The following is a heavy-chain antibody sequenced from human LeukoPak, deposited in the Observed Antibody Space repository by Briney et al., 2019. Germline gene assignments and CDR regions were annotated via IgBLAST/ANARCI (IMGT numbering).Heavy chain of an antibody. CDR2: IYYSGST. CDR1: GGSISSHY. V-gene: IGHV4-59*11. CDR3: ARGGKKSVWGSYRLTYFDY. J-gene: IGHJ4*02. Sequence: SETLSLTCTVSGGSISSHYWSWIRQPPGKGLEWIGYIYYSGSTNYNPSLKSRVTISVDTSKNQFSLKLSSVTAADTAVYYCARGGKKSVWGSYRLTYFDYWGQGTLVTVSS. D-gene: IGHD3-16*02.